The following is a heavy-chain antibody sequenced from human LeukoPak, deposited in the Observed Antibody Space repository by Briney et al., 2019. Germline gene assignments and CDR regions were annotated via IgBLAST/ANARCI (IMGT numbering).Heavy chain of an antibody. CDR3: ARDRFGGWYALFDY. J-gene: IGHJ4*02. CDR1: GGSISSYY. Sequence: SETLSLTCTVSGGSISSYYWSWIRQPAGKGLEWIGRIYTSGSTNYNPSLKSRVTMSVDTSKNQFSLKLSSVTAADTAVYYCARDRFGGWYALFDYWGQGTLVTVSS. D-gene: IGHD6-19*01. CDR2: IYTSGST. V-gene: IGHV4-4*07.